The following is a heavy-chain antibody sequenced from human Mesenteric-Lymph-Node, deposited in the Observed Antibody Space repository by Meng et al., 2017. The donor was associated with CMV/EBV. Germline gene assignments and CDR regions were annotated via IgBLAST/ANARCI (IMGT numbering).Heavy chain of an antibody. J-gene: IGHJ6*02. CDR1: GFTFDDYG. Sequence: GESLKISCAASGFTFDDYGMSWVRQAPGKGLEWVANIKQDGSEKYYVDSVKGRFTISRDNAKNSLYLQMNSLRAEDTAVYYCARGYYDMDVWGQGTTVTVSS. CDR3: ARGYYDMDV. CDR2: IKQDGSEK. V-gene: IGHV3-7*01.